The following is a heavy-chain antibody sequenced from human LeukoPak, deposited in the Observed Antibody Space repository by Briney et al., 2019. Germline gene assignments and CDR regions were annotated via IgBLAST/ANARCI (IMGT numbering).Heavy chain of an antibody. D-gene: IGHD6-13*01. J-gene: IGHJ4*02. CDR1: GFTFRNYW. CDR2: IKQDGSEQ. V-gene: IGHV3-7*01. CDR3: AGFPHHYSSIF. Sequence: GGSLRLSCAASGFTFRNYWMNWVRQAPGKGLEWVANIKQDGSEQYYVDSVKGRSIISRDNAKNSLYLQMNSLRAKDTAVYYCAGFPHHYSSIFWGQGTLVTVSS.